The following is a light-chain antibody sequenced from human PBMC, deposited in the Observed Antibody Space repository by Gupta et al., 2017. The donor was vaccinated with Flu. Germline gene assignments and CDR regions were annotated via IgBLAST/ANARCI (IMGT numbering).Light chain of an antibody. V-gene: IGLV2-23*02. CDR1: RSDVGSYNL. J-gene: IGLJ1*01. CDR3: CSYAGSSTFYV. Sequence: ITISCTGTRSDVGSYNLGSWYQQHPGKAPKLMIYEVSKRPSGVSNRFSGSKSGNTASLTISGLQAEDEADYYCCSYAGSSTFYVFGTGTKVTVL. CDR2: EVS.